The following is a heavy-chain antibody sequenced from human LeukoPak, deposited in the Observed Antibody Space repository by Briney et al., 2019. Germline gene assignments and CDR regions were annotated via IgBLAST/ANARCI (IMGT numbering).Heavy chain of an antibody. V-gene: IGHV5-51*01. CDR1: GYSFTNYW. CDR3: ARTMLPGVINAFDI. J-gene: IGHJ3*02. Sequence: GEAPKIFCWGSGYSFTNYWLGWVRPMPGKGLELMGSIYPGEYDTRYSPSFQGQVAITADQSISTAYLQWSSLEASDTAIYYCARTMLPGVINAFDIWGQGTMVTVSS. CDR2: IYPGEYDT. D-gene: IGHD3-10*01.